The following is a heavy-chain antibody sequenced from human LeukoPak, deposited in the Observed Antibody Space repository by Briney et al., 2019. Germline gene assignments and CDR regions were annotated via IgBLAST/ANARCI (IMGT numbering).Heavy chain of an antibody. Sequence: SETLSLTCTVSGGSISSYYWSWIRQPPGKGLEWNGYIYYSGSTNYNPSLKSRVTISVDTSKNQFSLKLSSVTAADTAVYYCARGYVAAAGTVDFDYWGQGTLVTVSS. CDR1: GGSISSYY. V-gene: IGHV4-59*01. CDR2: IYYSGST. J-gene: IGHJ4*02. CDR3: ARGYVAAAGTVDFDY. D-gene: IGHD6-13*01.